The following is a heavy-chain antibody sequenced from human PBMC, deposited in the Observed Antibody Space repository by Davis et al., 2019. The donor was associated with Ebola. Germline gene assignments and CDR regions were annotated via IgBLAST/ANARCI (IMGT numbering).Heavy chain of an antibody. Sequence: GGSLRLSCAASGFTFSSYAMHWVRQAPGKGLEWVAVISYDGSNKYYADSVKGRFTISRDNSKNTLYLQMNSLRDEDTAVYYCARDASQWWELLQIFDYWGQGTLVTVSS. V-gene: IGHV3-30-3*01. CDR1: GFTFSSYA. CDR3: ARDASQWWELLQIFDY. D-gene: IGHD1-26*01. CDR2: ISYDGSNK. J-gene: IGHJ4*02.